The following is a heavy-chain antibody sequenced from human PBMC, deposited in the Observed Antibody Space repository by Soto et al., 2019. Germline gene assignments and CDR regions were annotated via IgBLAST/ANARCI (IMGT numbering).Heavy chain of an antibody. CDR1: GFTFSTYA. CDR3: ARVLGSSGWYFYFDY. CDR2: ISSSSSTI. D-gene: IGHD6-19*01. V-gene: IGHV3-48*02. J-gene: IGHJ4*02. Sequence: PGGSLRLSCVASGFTFSTYAMNWVRQAPGKGLEWVSYISSSSSTIYYADSVKGRFTISRDNAKNSLYLQMNSLRDEDTAVYYCARVLGSSGWYFYFDYWGQGTLVTVSS.